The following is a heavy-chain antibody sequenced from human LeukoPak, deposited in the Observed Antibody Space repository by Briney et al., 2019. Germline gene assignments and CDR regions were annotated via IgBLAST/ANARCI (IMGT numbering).Heavy chain of an antibody. Sequence: ASVKVSCKASGGTFSSYTISWVRQAPGQGLEWMGIINPSGGSTSYAQKFQGRVTMTRDTSTSTVYMELSSLRSEDTAVYYCARDLSYGSGSYNPYYYYMDVWGKGTTVTISS. CDR3: ARDLSYGSGSYNPYYYYMDV. V-gene: IGHV1-46*01. CDR1: GGTFSSYT. J-gene: IGHJ6*03. D-gene: IGHD3-10*01. CDR2: INPSGGST.